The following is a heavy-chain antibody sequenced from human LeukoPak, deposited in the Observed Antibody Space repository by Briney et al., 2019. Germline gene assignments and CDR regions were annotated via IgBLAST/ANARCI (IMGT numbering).Heavy chain of an antibody. CDR2: ISYDGSNK. V-gene: IGHV3-30*03. Sequence: GRSLRLSCAASGFTFNSYGMHWVRQAPGKGLEWVAVISYDGSNKYSADSVKGRFTISRDNSKNTLYLQMNSLRAEDTAVYYCATDHGFHYGAYFDYWGQGTLVTVSS. CDR1: GFTFNSYG. J-gene: IGHJ4*02. CDR3: ATDHGFHYGAYFDY. D-gene: IGHD4-17*01.